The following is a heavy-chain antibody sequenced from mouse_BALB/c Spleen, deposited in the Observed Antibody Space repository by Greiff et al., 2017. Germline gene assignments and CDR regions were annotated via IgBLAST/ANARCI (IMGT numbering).Heavy chain of an antibody. CDR3: TRHVRYGAMDY. CDR2: IRLKSNNYAT. Sequence: EVKVEESGGGLVQPGGSMKLSCVASGFTFSNYWMNWVRQSPEKGLEWVAEIRLKSNNYATHYAESVKGRFTISRDDSKSSVYLQMNNLRAEDTGIYYCTRHVRYGAMDYWGQGTSVTVSS. J-gene: IGHJ4*01. V-gene: IGHV6-6*02. D-gene: IGHD2-14*01. CDR1: GFTFSNYW.